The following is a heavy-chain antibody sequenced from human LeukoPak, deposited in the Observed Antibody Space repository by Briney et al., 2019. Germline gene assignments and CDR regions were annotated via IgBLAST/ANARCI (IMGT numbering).Heavy chain of an antibody. J-gene: IGHJ1*01. CDR1: GFTFSDYY. Sequence: PGGSLRLSCAASGFTFSDYYMSWIRQAPGKGLEWVSYISSSSSYTNYADSVKGRFTISRDNAKNSLYLQMNSLRAEDTAVYYCARDSGSSGYYLEYFQHWGQGTLVTVSS. D-gene: IGHD3-22*01. CDR3: ARDSGSSGYYLEYFQH. CDR2: ISSSSSYT. V-gene: IGHV3-11*06.